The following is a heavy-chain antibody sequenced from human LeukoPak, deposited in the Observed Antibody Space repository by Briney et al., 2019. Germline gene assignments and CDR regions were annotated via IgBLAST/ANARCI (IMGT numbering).Heavy chain of an antibody. D-gene: IGHD2-2*01. Sequence: ASVKVSCKASGYTFTSYGISWVRQAPGQGLEWMGWISAYNGNTNYAQRLQGRVTMTTDTSTSTAYMELRSLRSDDTAVYYCARVDGRHCSSTSCYEHYYYYGMDVWGQGTTVTVSS. CDR1: GYTFTSYG. V-gene: IGHV1-18*01. J-gene: IGHJ6*02. CDR2: ISAYNGNT. CDR3: ARVDGRHCSSTSCYEHYYYYGMDV.